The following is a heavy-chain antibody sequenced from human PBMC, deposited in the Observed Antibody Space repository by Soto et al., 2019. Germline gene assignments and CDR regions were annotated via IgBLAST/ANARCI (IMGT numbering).Heavy chain of an antibody. Sequence: QLQLQESGSGLVKPSQTLSLTCAVSGGSISSGGYSWSWIRQPPGKGLEWIGYIYHSGSTYYNPCLLSRVAITVDRSKNQFSLKLSSVTAADTAVYYCARGGPFDDSSLSNWFDPWGQGTLVTVS. CDR3: ARGGPFDDSSLSNWFDP. CDR1: GGSISSGGYS. D-gene: IGHD1-26*01. J-gene: IGHJ5*02. V-gene: IGHV4-30-2*01. CDR2: IYHSGST.